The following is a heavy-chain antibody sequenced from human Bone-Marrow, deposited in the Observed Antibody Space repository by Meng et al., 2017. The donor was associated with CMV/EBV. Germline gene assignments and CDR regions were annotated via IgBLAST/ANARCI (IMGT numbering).Heavy chain of an antibody. Sequence: ASVQVSCKASGYTFNSYDCIWVRQATGQGLEWMRWMNPNSGNTGYAKKFQVRVTTTRNTSISTAYMELSSLRSDDTAVYYCARRVPAAIRSGVVWFDPWGQGTLVTVSS. J-gene: IGHJ5*02. CDR2: MNPNSGNT. CDR3: ARRVPAAIRSGVVWFDP. CDR1: GYTFNSYD. D-gene: IGHD2-2*02. V-gene: IGHV1-8*03.